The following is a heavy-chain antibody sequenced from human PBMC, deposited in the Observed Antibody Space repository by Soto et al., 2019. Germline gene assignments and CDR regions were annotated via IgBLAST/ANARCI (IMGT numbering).Heavy chain of an antibody. CDR3: ARERTYYYDSSGYYPNFDD. CDR1: GYTFTSYG. J-gene: IGHJ4*02. D-gene: IGHD3-22*01. CDR2: ISAYNGNT. V-gene: IGHV1-18*01. Sequence: QVQLVQSGAEVKKPGASLKVSCKASGYTFTSYGISWVRQAPGQGLEWMGWISAYNGNTNYAQKLKGRVTMTTDTPTSTAYMELRSMRADDTAVDYCARERTYYYDSSGYYPNFDDWGQGTLVTVSS.